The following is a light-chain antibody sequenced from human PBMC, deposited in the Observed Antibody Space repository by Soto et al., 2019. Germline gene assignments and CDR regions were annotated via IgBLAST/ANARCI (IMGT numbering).Light chain of an antibody. CDR3: GTWDSSLSALV. Sequence: QSVLTQPPSVSAAPGQKVTISCSGSSSNIGNNYVSWYQQLPGTAPKLLIYDNNKRPSGIPDRFSGSKSGTSATLGITGLQTGDEADYYCGTWDSSLSALVFGGGTKQTVL. CDR1: SSNIGNNY. CDR2: DNN. V-gene: IGLV1-51*01. J-gene: IGLJ2*01.